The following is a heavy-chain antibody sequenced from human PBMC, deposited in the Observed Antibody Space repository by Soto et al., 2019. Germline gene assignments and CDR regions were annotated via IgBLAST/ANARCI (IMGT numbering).Heavy chain of an antibody. CDR1: GGSISSYY. CDR3: ARLVADYYGSGSYYNDVNWFDP. Sequence: PSETLSLTCTVSGGSISSYYWSWIRQPPGKGLEWIGYIYYSGSTNYNPSLKSRVTISVDTSKNQFSLKLSSVTAADTAVYYCARLVADYYGSGSYYNDVNWFDPWGQGTLVTVSS. D-gene: IGHD3-10*01. V-gene: IGHV4-59*01. J-gene: IGHJ5*02. CDR2: IYYSGST.